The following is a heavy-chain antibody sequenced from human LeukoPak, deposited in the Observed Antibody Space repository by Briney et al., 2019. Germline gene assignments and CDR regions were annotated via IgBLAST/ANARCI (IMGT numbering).Heavy chain of an antibody. J-gene: IGHJ4*02. V-gene: IGHV3-30-3*01. D-gene: IGHD1-26*01. Sequence: GGSLRLSCAASGFTFSSYAMHWVRQAPDKGLEWVAVISYDGSNKYYADSVKGRFTISRDNSKNTLYLQMNSLRAEDTAVYYCASPLIVGATTGYFDYWGQGTLVTVSS. CDR1: GFTFSSYA. CDR3: ASPLIVGATTGYFDY. CDR2: ISYDGSNK.